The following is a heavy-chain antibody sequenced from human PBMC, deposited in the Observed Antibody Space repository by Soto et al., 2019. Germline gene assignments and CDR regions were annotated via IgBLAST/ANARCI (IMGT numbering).Heavy chain of an antibody. V-gene: IGHV1-24*01. J-gene: IGHJ6*04. D-gene: IGHD3-10*01. CDR2: FDPEDGET. CDR1: GYTLTELS. CDR3: ATSTSRLLWFGELLSVDV. Sequence: ASVKVSCKVSGYTLTELSMHWVRQAPGKGLEWMGGFDPEDGETIYAQKFQGRVTMTEDTSTDTAYMELSSLRSEDTAVYYCATSTSRLLWFGELLSVDVWGKGTTVTVSS.